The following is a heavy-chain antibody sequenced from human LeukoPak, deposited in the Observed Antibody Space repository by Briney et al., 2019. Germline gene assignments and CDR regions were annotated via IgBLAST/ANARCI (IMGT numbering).Heavy chain of an antibody. CDR2: INPSDGGT. CDR1: GYTLTGYY. J-gene: IGHJ4*02. D-gene: IGHD2-2*01. CDR3: ARSDKCTTCSIDY. Sequence: ASVKVSCKASGYTLTGYYLHWVRQAPGQGFEWMGCINPSDGGTNYAPKFQGRVTMTRDTSISTAFMDLSRLTSDDTAVYFCARSDKCTTCSIDYWGQGTLVIVSS. V-gene: IGHV1-2*02.